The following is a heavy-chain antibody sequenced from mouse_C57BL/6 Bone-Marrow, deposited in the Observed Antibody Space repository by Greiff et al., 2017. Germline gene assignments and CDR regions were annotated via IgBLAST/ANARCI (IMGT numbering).Heavy chain of an antibody. CDR1: GYTFTSYW. D-gene: IGHD4-1*01. Sequence: QVQLQQPGAELVKPGASVKMSCKASGYTFTSYWITWVKQRPGQGLEWIGDIYPGSGSTNYNEKFKSKATLTVDTSSSTAYMKLSSLTSEDSAVYYCARNWAQYYYAMDYWGQGTSVTVSS. J-gene: IGHJ4*01. CDR2: IYPGSGST. V-gene: IGHV1-55*01. CDR3: ARNWAQYYYAMDY.